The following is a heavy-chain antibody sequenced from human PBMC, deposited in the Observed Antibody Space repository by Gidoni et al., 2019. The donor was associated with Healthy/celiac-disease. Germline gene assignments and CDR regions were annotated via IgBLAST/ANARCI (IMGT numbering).Heavy chain of an antibody. CDR3: ARDDYGDPNYFDY. V-gene: IGHV3-7*01. J-gene: IGHJ4*02. CDR1: GFTFSSYW. D-gene: IGHD4-17*01. CDR2: IKQDGSEK. Sequence: EVQLVESGGGLVKPGGSLRLSCAASGFTFSSYWMSWVRQAPGKGLEWLANIKQDGSEKYYVDSVKGRFTISRDNAKNSLYLQMNSLRAEDTAVYYCARDDYGDPNYFDYWGQGTLVTVSS.